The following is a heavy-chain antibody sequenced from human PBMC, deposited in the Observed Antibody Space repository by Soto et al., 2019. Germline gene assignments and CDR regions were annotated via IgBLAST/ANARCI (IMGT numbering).Heavy chain of an antibody. Sequence: ASVKVSCKASGYTFTSYGISWVRQAPGQGLEWMGWISAYNGNTNYAQKLQGRVTMTTDTSTGTAYMELRSLRSDDTAVYYCARDNRYYDSSGYPDYWGQGTLVTVSS. CDR2: ISAYNGNT. CDR1: GYTFTSYG. CDR3: ARDNRYYDSSGYPDY. J-gene: IGHJ4*02. D-gene: IGHD3-22*01. V-gene: IGHV1-18*01.